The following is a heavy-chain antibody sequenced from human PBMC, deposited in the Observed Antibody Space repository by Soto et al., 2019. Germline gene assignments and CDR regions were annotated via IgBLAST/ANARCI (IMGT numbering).Heavy chain of an antibody. CDR2: FDPEDGET. D-gene: IGHD4-17*01. CDR3: ATASRFHDYGDYPNNWFDP. CDR1: GFALTELS. V-gene: IGHV1-24*01. Sequence: ASVKPSSKVSGFALTELSMHWVRQAPGKGLEWMGGFDPEDGETIYAQKFQGRVTMTEDTSTDTAYMELSSLRSEDTAVYYCATASRFHDYGDYPNNWFDPWGQGTLVTVSS. J-gene: IGHJ5*02.